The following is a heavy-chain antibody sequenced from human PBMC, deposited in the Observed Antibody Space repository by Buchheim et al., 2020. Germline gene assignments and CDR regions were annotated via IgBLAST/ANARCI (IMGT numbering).Heavy chain of an antibody. CDR3: ARGHSFDRSGYWGFDY. Sequence: EVQLVESGGGLVQPGGSLRLSCAASGFSFSSYEMNWVRQAPGRGLEWVSYINSVGTTTYYAGSVKGRFTTSRDNAKNSLYLQMNSLGAEDTAVYYCARGHSFDRSGYWGFDYWGQGTL. CDR2: INSVGTTT. CDR1: GFSFSSYE. J-gene: IGHJ4*02. V-gene: IGHV3-48*03. D-gene: IGHD3-22*01.